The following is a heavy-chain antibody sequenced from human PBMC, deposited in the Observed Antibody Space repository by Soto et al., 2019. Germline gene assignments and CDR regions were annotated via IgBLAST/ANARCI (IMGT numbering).Heavy chain of an antibody. J-gene: IGHJ4*02. V-gene: IGHV3-64*01. Sequence: EVQLVESGGGLVQPGGSLRLSCAASGFTFSNYVMHWVRQAPGKGLEYVSAISSNGGSTYYANSVKGRFTISRDNSKNTLYLQMGSLRSQYMAVYYWARDLYTDSIAVAVCWGQGTLVTVSS. CDR3: ARDLYTDSIAVAVC. D-gene: IGHD6-19*01. CDR2: ISSNGGST. CDR1: GFTFSNYV.